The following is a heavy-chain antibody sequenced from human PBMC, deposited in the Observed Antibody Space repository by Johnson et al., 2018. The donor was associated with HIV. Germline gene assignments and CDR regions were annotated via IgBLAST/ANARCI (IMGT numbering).Heavy chain of an antibody. CDR2: IYSGGTT. J-gene: IGHJ3*02. Sequence: VQLVESGGGLVQPGGSLRLSCAASGFTFSSYAMHWVRQAPGKGLEWVAVIYSGGTTYYADSVTGRFTISRDNSKNTLYLQMNSLRAEDTALYYCARDFNSGSPDGAFDIWGQGTMVTVSS. V-gene: IGHV3-66*01. D-gene: IGHD4-23*01. CDR1: GFTFSSYA. CDR3: ARDFNSGSPDGAFDI.